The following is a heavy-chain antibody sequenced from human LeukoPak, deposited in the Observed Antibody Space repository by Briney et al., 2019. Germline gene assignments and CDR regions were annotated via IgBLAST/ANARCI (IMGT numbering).Heavy chain of an antibody. CDR2: IYHSGST. V-gene: IGHV4-4*02. Sequence: PSETLSLTCAVSGGSISSSNWWSWVRQPPGKGLEWIGEIYHSGSTNYNPSLKSRVTISVDKSKNQFSLKLSSVTAADTAVYYCARDYYDSSGYQRVDYWGQGTLVTVSS. D-gene: IGHD3-22*01. CDR1: GGSISSSNW. J-gene: IGHJ4*02. CDR3: ARDYYDSSGYQRVDY.